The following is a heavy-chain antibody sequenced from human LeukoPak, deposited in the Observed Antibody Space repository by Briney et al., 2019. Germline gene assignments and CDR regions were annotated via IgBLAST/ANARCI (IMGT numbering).Heavy chain of an antibody. D-gene: IGHD3-10*01. V-gene: IGHV3-30*02. CDR3: AKDRGWYFDY. Sequence: GGSLRLSCAASGFTFSSYSMNWVRQAPGKGLEWVAFIRYDGSNKYYADSVKGRFTISRDNSKNTLYLQMNSLRAEDTAVYYCAKDRGWYFDYWGQGTLVTVSS. J-gene: IGHJ4*02. CDR1: GFTFSSYS. CDR2: IRYDGSNK.